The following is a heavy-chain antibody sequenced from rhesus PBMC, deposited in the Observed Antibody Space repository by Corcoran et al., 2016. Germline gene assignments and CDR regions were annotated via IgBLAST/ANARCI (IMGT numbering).Heavy chain of an antibody. CDR1: GFIFSDYY. J-gene: IGHJ4*01. CDR3: TRGGNEAGDY. CDR2: ISNDGGST. V-gene: IGHV3-59*01. D-gene: IGHD3-9*01. Sequence: EVQLVESGGGVAKPGGSLRLSCAAAGFIFSDYYIHWVRQASGRGLEWVSRISNDGGSTWYADSVKGRFTISRENAKNTLYLQMDSLRAEDTAVYYCTRGGNEAGDYWGQGVLVTVSS.